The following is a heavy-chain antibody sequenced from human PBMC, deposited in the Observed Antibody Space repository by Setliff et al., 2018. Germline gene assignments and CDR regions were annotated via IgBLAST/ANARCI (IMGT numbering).Heavy chain of an antibody. J-gene: IGHJ4*02. CDR1: GGTFSDYY. CDR2: IKHTGST. V-gene: IGHV4-34*01. Sequence: SETLSLTCGASGGTFSDYYWTWIRQPPGKGLEWIGEIKHTGSTNYNPSLKSRVTISVDTSKNQFSLKLSSVTAADRGVYYCARGRNVAARLYDSWGQGTLVTVSS. CDR3: ARGRNVAARLYDS. D-gene: IGHD6-6*01.